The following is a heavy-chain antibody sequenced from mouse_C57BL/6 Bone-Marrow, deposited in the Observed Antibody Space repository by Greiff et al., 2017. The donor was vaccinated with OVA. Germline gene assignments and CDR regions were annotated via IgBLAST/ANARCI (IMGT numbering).Heavy chain of an antibody. CDR1: GYSITSGYY. CDR3: ARSSSSPAWFAY. D-gene: IGHD1-1*01. CDR2: ISYDGSN. V-gene: IGHV3-6*01. J-gene: IGHJ3*01. Sequence: EVKLEESGPGLVKPSQSLSLTCSVTGYSITSGYYWNWIRQFPGNKLEWMGYISYDGSNNYNPSLKNRISITRDTSKNQFFLKLNSVTTEDTATYYCARSSSSPAWFAYWGQGTLVTVSA.